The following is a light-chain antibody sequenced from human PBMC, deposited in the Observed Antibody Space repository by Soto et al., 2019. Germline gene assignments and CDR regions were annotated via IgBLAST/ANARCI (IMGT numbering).Light chain of an antibody. J-gene: IGLJ2*01. V-gene: IGLV1-40*01. CDR3: QSYDSSLSGVV. Sequence: QSVLTQPPSVSGAPGQRVTISGTGSSSNIGAGYDVQWYQQLPGTAPKLLIYGNSNRPSGVPDRFSGSKSGTSAALAITGLQAEDEADYYCQSYDSSLSGVVFGGGTKLTVL. CDR2: GNS. CDR1: SSNIGAGYD.